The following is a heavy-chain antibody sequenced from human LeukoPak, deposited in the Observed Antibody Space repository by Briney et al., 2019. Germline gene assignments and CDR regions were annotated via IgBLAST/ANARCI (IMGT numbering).Heavy chain of an antibody. Sequence: SETLSLTCTVSGGSISISNYYWTWIRQPPGKGLDWIGNIHYSGSTYYTPSLKSRVTISVDTSKNQFSLKLTSVTAADTAIYYCATFCGGDCYSEVEEGVSWGQGTLVSVSS. D-gene: IGHD2-21*02. V-gene: IGHV4-39*07. J-gene: IGHJ5*02. CDR2: IHYSGST. CDR1: GGSISISNYY. CDR3: ATFCGGDCYSEVEEGVS.